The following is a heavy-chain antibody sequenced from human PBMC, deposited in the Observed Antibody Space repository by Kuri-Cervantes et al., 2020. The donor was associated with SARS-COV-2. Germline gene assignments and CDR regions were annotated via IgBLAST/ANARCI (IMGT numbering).Heavy chain of an antibody. D-gene: IGHD6-13*01. V-gene: IGHV3-48*02. Sequence: GESLKISCAASGFTFSSYSMNWVRQAPGKGLEWVSYISSSSSTIYYADSVKGRFTISRDNAKNSLYLQMNSLRDEDTAVYYCAREHSSSWSGLDYWGQGTLVTVSS. CDR3: AREHSSSWSGLDY. CDR1: GFTFSSYS. J-gene: IGHJ4*02. CDR2: ISSSSSTI.